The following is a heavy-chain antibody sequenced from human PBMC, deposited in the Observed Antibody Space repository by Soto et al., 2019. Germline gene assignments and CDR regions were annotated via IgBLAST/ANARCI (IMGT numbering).Heavy chain of an antibody. J-gene: IGHJ5*02. V-gene: IGHV4-59*01. D-gene: IGHD6-13*01. CDR1: GGSISSYY. CDR3: ARVDSSSWYRRGFDP. CDR2: IYYSGST. Sequence: PPETLSLTCTVSGGSISSYYWSWIRQPPGKGLEWIGYIYYSGSTNYNPSLKSRVTISVDTSKNQFSLKLSSVTAADTAVYYCARVDSSSWYRRGFDPWGQGTLVTVSS.